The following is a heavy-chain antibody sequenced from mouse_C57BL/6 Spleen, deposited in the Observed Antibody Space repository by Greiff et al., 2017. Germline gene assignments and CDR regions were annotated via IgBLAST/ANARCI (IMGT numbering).Heavy chain of an antibody. CDR3: TRSGTGTYYFDY. J-gene: IGHJ2*01. V-gene: IGHV1-64*01. Sequence: QVQLQQPGAELVKPGASVKLSCKASGYTFTSYWMHWVKQRPGQGLEWIGMIHPNSGSTNYNEKFKSKATLTVDKSSSTAYMQLSSLTSEDSAFYSCTRSGTGTYYFDYWGQGTTLTVSS. CDR2: IHPNSGST. D-gene: IGHD4-1*01. CDR1: GYTFTSYW.